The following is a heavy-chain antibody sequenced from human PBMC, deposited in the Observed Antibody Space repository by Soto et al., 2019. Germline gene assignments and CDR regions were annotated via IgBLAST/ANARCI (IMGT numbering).Heavy chain of an antibody. Sequence: GGSLRLSCAASGFSFSDYWMSWVRQAPGKGPEWVANIKFDGSVKQYVDSVRGRFSISRDNFRNSLFLQMNSLRAGDTAIYYCVKDGGYCSSATCYSPRNHYFDSWGRGTLVTVSS. V-gene: IGHV3-7*03. CDR3: VKDGGYCSSATCYSPRNHYFDS. J-gene: IGHJ4*02. CDR1: GFSFSDYW. CDR2: IKFDGSVK. D-gene: IGHD2-2*01.